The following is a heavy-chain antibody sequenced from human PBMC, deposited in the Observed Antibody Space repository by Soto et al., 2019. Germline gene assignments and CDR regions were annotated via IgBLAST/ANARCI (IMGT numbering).Heavy chain of an antibody. J-gene: IGHJ5*01. CDR2: IYYSGST. CDR3: ARGERNQLLSGFPFWLLDS. V-gene: IGHV4-59*01. D-gene: IGHD2-2*01. CDR1: GGSISSYY. Sequence: PSETLSLTCTVSGGSISSYYWSWIRQPPGKGLEWIGYIYYSGSTNYNPSLKSRVTISVDTSKNQFSLKLSSVTAADTAVYYCARGERNQLLSGFPFWLLDSWGQGTLVTVSS.